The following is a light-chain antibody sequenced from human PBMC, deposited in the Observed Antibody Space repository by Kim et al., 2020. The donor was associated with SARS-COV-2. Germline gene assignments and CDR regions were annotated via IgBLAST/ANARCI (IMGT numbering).Light chain of an antibody. V-gene: IGKV3-11*01. CDR3: HQRTNRPPT. CDR1: HSVSNY. Sequence: LPAGYTPSSPCRASHSVSNYSAWYHQHPRPAPRLLIYAASNTATVIPTSFSGSASATVFPLTISLVPPDVFAVYCRHQRTNRPPTFGQGTRLEIK. J-gene: IGKJ5*01. CDR2: AAS.